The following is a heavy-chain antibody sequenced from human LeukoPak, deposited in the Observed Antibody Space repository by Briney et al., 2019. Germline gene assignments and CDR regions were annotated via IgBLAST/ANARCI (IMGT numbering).Heavy chain of an antibody. CDR2: IIPIFDTS. CDR3: ARRLTLVRGVSGTDALDI. J-gene: IGHJ3*02. D-gene: IGHD3-10*01. Sequence: PRASVKVSCKASGGTFGNYAISWVRQAPGQGLEWMGGIIPIFDTSNHAQKFQGRVTITADKSTSTAYMELSSLRSEDTAVYYCARRLTLVRGVSGTDALDIWGQGTMVTVSS. V-gene: IGHV1-69*06. CDR1: GGTFGNYA.